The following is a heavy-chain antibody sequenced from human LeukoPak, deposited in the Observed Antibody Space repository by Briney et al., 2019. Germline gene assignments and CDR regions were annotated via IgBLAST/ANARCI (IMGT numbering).Heavy chain of an antibody. CDR1: GFTFSSYA. D-gene: IGHD5-18*01. CDR3: AKQAGTAMVSDY. J-gene: IGHJ4*02. CDR2: ISSNGGST. V-gene: IGHV3-64*04. Sequence: GGSLRLSCSASGFTFSSYAMHWVRQAPGKGLEYVSAISSNGGSTYYADSVKGRFTISRDNSKNTLYLQMNSLRAEDTAVYYCAKQAGTAMVSDYWGQGTLVTVSS.